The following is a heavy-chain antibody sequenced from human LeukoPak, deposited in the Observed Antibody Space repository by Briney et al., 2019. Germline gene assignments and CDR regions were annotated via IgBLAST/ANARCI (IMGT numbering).Heavy chain of an antibody. CDR3: ARGGSPPEALGDTFDV. J-gene: IGHJ3*01. Sequence: GGSLRLSCAASGFNFNTYWMHWVRQTPGKGLMWVSRVKSDGVSTNYADSVKGRFTISRDNVMNTLHLKMNSLTAEDTAVYYCARGGSPPEALGDTFDVWGQGTLVTVSS. D-gene: IGHD1-26*01. CDR2: VKSDGVST. CDR1: GFNFNTYW. V-gene: IGHV3-74*01.